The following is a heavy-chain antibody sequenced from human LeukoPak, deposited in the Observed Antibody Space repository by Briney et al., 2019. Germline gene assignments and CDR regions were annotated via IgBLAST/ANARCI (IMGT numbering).Heavy chain of an antibody. CDR1: GFTFSSYG. V-gene: IGHV3-30*18. CDR3: AKDQEYSGYDHTLVDY. CDR2: ISYDVGKK. Sequence: TGGSLRLSCAASGFTFSSYGMHWVRQAPGKGLEWVAVISYDVGKKYYADSVKGRFTISRDNSKNTLYLQMNSLRAEDTAVYYCAKDQEYSGYDHTLVDYWGQGTLVTVSS. D-gene: IGHD5-12*01. J-gene: IGHJ4*02.